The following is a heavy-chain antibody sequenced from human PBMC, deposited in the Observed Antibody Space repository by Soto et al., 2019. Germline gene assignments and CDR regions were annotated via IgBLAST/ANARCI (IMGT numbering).Heavy chain of an antibody. D-gene: IGHD3-10*01. V-gene: IGHV3-7*01. CDR2: IKQDGSEK. Sequence: PGGSLRLSCAASGFTFSSYWMSWVRQAPGKGLEWVANIKQDGSEKYYVDSVKGRFTISRDNAKNSLYLQMNSLRAEDTAVYYCAKATYGSGSYYHYWGQGTLVTVSS. J-gene: IGHJ4*02. CDR1: GFTFSSYW. CDR3: AKATYGSGSYYHY.